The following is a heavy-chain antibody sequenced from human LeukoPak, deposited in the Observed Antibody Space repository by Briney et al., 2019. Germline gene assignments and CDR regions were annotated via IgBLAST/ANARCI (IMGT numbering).Heavy chain of an antibody. J-gene: IGHJ6*02. CDR1: GFTFSSYA. CDR2: ISGSGGST. V-gene: IGHV3-23*01. Sequence: GGSLRLSCAASGFTFSSYAMSWVRQALGKGLEWVSAISGSGGSTYYADSVKGRFTISRDNSKNTLYLQMNSLRAEDTAVYYCAKDSWQHGYYYGMDVWGQGTTVTVSS. CDR3: AKDSWQHGYYYGMDV.